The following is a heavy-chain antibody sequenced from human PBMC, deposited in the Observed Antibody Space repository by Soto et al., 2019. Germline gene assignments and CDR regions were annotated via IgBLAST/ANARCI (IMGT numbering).Heavy chain of an antibody. V-gene: IGHV4-59*08. Sequence: PSETLSLTCTVSGGSISSYYWSWIRQPPGKGLEWIGYIYYSGSTNYNPSLKSRVTISVDTSKNQFSLKLSSVTAADTAVYYCARRWGRTFDYWGQGTLDTVSS. J-gene: IGHJ4*02. D-gene: IGHD7-27*01. CDR2: IYYSGST. CDR3: ARRWGRTFDY. CDR1: GGSISSYY.